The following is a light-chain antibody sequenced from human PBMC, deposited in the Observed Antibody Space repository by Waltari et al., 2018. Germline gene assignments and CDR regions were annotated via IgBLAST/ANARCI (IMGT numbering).Light chain of an antibody. J-gene: IGLJ2*01. CDR2: EVN. V-gene: IGLV2-14*01. CDR3: SSYTTTNTVV. CDR1: SNAVGASNY. Sequence: QSALTQPASVSGSPGQSITISCTGSSNAVGASNYVSWYQQHPGKAPKLIIYEVNNRPSGISNRFSGSHSGNTASLTISGLQADDEAYYHCSSYTTTNTVVFGGGTTLTVL.